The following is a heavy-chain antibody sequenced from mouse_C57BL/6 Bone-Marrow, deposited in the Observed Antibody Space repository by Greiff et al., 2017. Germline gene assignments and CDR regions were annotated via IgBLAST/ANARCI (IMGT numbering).Heavy chain of an antibody. J-gene: IGHJ4*01. Sequence: QVQLQQSGAELVRPGASVKLSCKASGYTFTDYYINWVKQRPGQGLEWIARIYPGSGNTYYNEKFKGKATLTAEKSSSTAYMQLSSLTSEDSAVYCCARWGTTVVASSMDYWGQGTSVTVSS. D-gene: IGHD1-1*01. CDR1: GYTFTDYY. CDR2: IYPGSGNT. V-gene: IGHV1-76*01. CDR3: ARWGTTVVASSMDY.